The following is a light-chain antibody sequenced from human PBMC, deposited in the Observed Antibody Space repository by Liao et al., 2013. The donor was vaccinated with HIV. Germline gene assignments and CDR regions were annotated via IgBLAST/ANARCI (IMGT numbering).Light chain of an antibody. V-gene: IGLV3-21*01. J-gene: IGLJ3*02. CDR2: YDS. CDR1: NIGRKS. CDR3: QVWDPMSDHRV. Sequence: SYVLTQPPSVSVAPGKTARISCGGNNIGRKSVHWYQQKPGQAPVVVIYYDSDRPSGIPERFSGSNSGNTATLTISRVEAGDEADYFCQVWDPMSDHRVFGGGTKLTVL.